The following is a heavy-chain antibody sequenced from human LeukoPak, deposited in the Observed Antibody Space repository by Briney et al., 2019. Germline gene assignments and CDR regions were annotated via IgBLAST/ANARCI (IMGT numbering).Heavy chain of an antibody. Sequence: KSSETLSLTWAVYGGSFSGYYWSWIRQPPGKGLEWIGEINHSGSTNYNPSLKSRVTISVDTSKNQFSLKLSSVTAADTAVYYCARRSRGYYDSSGYYSYWGQGTLVTVSS. CDR2: INHSGST. CDR1: GGSFSGYY. D-gene: IGHD3-22*01. V-gene: IGHV4-34*01. J-gene: IGHJ4*02. CDR3: ARRSRGYYDSSGYYSY.